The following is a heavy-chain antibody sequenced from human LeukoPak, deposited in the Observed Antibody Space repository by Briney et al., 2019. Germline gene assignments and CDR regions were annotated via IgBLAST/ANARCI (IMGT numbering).Heavy chain of an antibody. CDR1: GGTFSSYD. CDR2: IIPIFGTA. J-gene: IGHJ5*02. D-gene: IGHD6-13*01. V-gene: IGHV1-69*13. Sequence: ASVKVSCKASGGTFSSYDISWVRQAPGQGLEWMGGIIPIFGTANYAQKFQGRVTITADESTSTAYMELSSLRSEDTAVYYCAREVAAAGTGWFDPWGQGTLVTVSS. CDR3: AREVAAAGTGWFDP.